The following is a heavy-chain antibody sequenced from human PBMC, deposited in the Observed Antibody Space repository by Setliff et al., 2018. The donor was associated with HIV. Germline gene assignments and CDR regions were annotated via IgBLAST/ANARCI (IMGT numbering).Heavy chain of an antibody. D-gene: IGHD3-22*01. CDR1: GYPISSGYY. Sequence: SETLSLTCTVSGYPISSGYYWGWIRQPPGKGLEWIGSIYHSGTTYYNPSLKSRVTISVDTSKNQFSLKLNSVTTADTAVYYCARSRTSSGYYGVTGYGMDVWGQGTTVTVSS. J-gene: IGHJ6*02. CDR3: ARSRTSSGYYGVTGYGMDV. V-gene: IGHV4-38-2*02. CDR2: IYHSGTT.